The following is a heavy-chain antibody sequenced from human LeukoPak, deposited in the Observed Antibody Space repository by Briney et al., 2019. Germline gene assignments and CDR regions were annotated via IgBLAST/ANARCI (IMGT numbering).Heavy chain of an antibody. CDR1: GGSITTHDNY. Sequence: PSETLSLTCTVSGGSITTHDNYWGWIRQPPGKGLEWIGSISHSGNSHYSPSLQSRVTMSADTSRNNFSLKLSSVTAADTAVYYCARGRGGATSWGQGTLVTVSS. J-gene: IGHJ5*02. V-gene: IGHV4-39*02. D-gene: IGHD1-26*01. CDR3: ARGRGGATS. CDR2: ISHSGNS.